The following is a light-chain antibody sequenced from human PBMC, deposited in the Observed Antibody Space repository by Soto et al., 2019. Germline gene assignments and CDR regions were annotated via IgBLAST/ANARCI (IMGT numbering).Light chain of an antibody. V-gene: IGKV4-1*01. J-gene: IGKJ4*01. CDR1: QSVLYRSNNNNY. Sequence: DIVMTQSPDSLAVSLGERATVNCKSSQSVLYRSNNNNYLAWYQQKPGQPPKLLIYWASTRESGVPDRFSGSGSGTDFTLTISSLQAEDVAVYYCRQYYSTPLSFGGGTKVDIK. CDR2: WAS. CDR3: RQYYSTPLS.